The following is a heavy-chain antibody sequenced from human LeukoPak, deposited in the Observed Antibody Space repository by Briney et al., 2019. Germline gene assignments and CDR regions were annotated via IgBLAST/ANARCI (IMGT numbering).Heavy chain of an antibody. Sequence: GGSLRLSCAASGFTFSSHGMHWVRQAPGKGLEWVAFIRYDGSNKYYADSVKGRFTISRDNSKNTLYLQMNSLRAEDTAVYYCAKDGYSGYDHDAFDIWGQGTMVTVSS. CDR2: IRYDGSNK. D-gene: IGHD5-12*01. V-gene: IGHV3-30*02. J-gene: IGHJ3*02. CDR3: AKDGYSGYDHDAFDI. CDR1: GFTFSSHG.